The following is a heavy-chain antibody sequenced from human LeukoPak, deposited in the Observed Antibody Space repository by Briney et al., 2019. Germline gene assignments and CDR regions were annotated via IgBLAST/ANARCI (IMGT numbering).Heavy chain of an antibody. V-gene: IGHV3-66*02. Sequence: PGGSLRLSCAASGFTFSSYAMSWVRQAPGKGLEWVSVIYSGGSTYYADSVKGRFTISRDNSKNTLYLQMNSLRAEDTAVYYCARDRPYSSSWLEAFDIWGQGTMVTVSS. D-gene: IGHD6-13*01. CDR2: IYSGGST. CDR1: GFTFSSYA. J-gene: IGHJ3*02. CDR3: ARDRPYSSSWLEAFDI.